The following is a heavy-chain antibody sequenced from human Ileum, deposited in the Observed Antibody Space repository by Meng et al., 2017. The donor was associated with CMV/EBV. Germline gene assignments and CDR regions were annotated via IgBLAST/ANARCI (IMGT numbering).Heavy chain of an antibody. V-gene: IGHV3-49*04. J-gene: IGHJ4*02. CDR2: VRRQAFGATT. CDR3: ARHFTYSGIDY. CDR1: GFNFGDHA. Sequence: GESLKISCTASGFNFGDHAMSWVRQAPGKGLEWVGLVRRQAFGATTDYAASVKGRFTISRDDSKTIAYLQMNSLKTEDTAVYYCARHFTYSGIDYWGQGTLVTVSS. D-gene: IGHD1-26*01.